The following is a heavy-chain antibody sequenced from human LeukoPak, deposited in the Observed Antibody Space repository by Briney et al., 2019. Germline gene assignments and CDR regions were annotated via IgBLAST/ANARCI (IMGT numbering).Heavy chain of an antibody. CDR1: GFTFSAYW. J-gene: IGHJ4*02. CDR2: IKQDGSEK. Sequence: GGSLRLSCAASGFTFSAYWMIWVRQAPGKGLEWVANIKQDGSEKYYVDSVKGGFTISRDNAKNSLYLQMNSLRAEDTAVYYCASHYYYGSGSHNWGQGTLVTVSS. V-gene: IGHV3-7*01. CDR3: ASHYYYGSGSHN. D-gene: IGHD3-10*01.